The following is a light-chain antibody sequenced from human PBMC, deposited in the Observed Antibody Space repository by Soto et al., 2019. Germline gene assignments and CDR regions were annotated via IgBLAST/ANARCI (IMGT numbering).Light chain of an antibody. CDR2: EGS. Sequence: QSLLTQTASVYGSPGQSVTISCTGTSSDVGSYNLVSWYQQHPGKAPKLMIYEGSKRPSGVSNRCSGSKSGNTASLTISGLQAEDEADYYCCSYAGSRRNFFGTGTKVTVL. V-gene: IGLV2-23*01. J-gene: IGLJ1*01. CDR3: CSYAGSRRNF. CDR1: SSDVGSYNL.